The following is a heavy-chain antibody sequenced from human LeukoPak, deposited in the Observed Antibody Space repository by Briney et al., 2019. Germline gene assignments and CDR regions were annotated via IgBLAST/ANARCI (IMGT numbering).Heavy chain of an antibody. V-gene: IGHV1-2*02. CDR2: INPTSGGT. Sequence: GASVKVSCKASGYTFGVYYMHWVRQAPGQGLEWMGSINPTSGGTNYAQKFQGRVTMTRDTSTSTAYMGLSRLRSGDTAVYYCARAGGDSSGYNFDYWGQGTLVTVSS. CDR1: GYTFGVYY. J-gene: IGHJ4*02. CDR3: ARAGGDSSGYNFDY. D-gene: IGHD3-22*01.